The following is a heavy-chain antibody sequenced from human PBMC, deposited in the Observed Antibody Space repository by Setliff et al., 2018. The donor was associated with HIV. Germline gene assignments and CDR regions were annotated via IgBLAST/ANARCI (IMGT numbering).Heavy chain of an antibody. CDR3: ATDTSISWFYH. Sequence: SETLSLTCRVSGYFINIGHYCGWLRQSPGKGLEWIGTIYHSGGTYYNPSLKSRVTISVDTSNNQFSLRMNSVTAADTAVYYCATDTSISWFYHWGQGTLVTSPQ. J-gene: IGHJ5*01. CDR1: GYFINIGHY. D-gene: IGHD1-1*01. V-gene: IGHV4-38-2*02. CDR2: IYHSGGT.